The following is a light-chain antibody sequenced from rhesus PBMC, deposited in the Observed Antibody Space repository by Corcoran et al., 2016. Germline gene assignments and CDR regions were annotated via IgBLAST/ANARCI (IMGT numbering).Light chain of an antibody. Sequence: DVVMTQSPLSLPVTPGQPASISCRSSQSLLHSNGNTYLSWYQQKPGQPPRGLIYQVSNRDSGDTERFSGSGAGTDFTLTISGVEAEDVGVYYCGQGTNVPFTFGPGTKLDIK. CDR3: GQGTNVPFT. CDR1: QSLLHSNGNTY. J-gene: IGKJ3*01. CDR2: QVS. V-gene: IGKV2-65*01.